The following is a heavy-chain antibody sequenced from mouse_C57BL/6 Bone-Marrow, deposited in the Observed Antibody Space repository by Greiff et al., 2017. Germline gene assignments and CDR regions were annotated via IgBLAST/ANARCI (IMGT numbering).Heavy chain of an antibody. D-gene: IGHD1-1*01. V-gene: IGHV1-83*01. CDR2: YPGSGNTY. CDR1: YTFTDYYM. Sequence: VQLQQSGPELVKPGASVTMSCKASGYTFTDYYMHWVKQKPGKGLEWIGEIYPGSGNTYYNEKFKGKATLTADTSSSTAYMQLSSLTSEDSAVYFCARNRLRAMDYWGQGTSVTVSS. CDR3: RNRLRAMDY. J-gene: IGHJ4*01.